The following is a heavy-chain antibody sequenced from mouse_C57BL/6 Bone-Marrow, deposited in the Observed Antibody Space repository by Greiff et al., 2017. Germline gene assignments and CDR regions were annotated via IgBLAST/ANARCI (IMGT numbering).Heavy chain of an antibody. V-gene: IGHV1-61*01. CDR2: IYPSDSET. CDR1: GYTFTSYW. J-gene: IGHJ2*01. Sequence: QVQLQQPGAELVRPGSSVKLSCKASGYTFTSYWMDWVKQRPGQGLEWIGNIYPSDSETHYNQKFKDKATLTVDTSSSTAYMQLSSLTSEDSAVYYCARGDYYGSSAFDYWGQGTTLTVSS. CDR3: ARGDYYGSSAFDY. D-gene: IGHD1-1*01.